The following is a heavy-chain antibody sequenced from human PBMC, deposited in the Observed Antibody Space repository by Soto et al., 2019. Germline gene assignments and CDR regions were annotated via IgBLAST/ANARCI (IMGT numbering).Heavy chain of an antibody. J-gene: IGHJ3*02. CDR2: IIPIFGTA. Sequence: SVKVSCKASGGTFSSYAISWVRQAPGQGLEWMGGIIPIFGTANYAQKFQGRVTITADESTSTAYMELSSLRSEDTAVYYCARDSVPQNTEGAFDIWGQGTMVTVSS. CDR3: ARDSVPQNTEGAFDI. D-gene: IGHD6-6*01. CDR1: GGTFSSYA. V-gene: IGHV1-69*13.